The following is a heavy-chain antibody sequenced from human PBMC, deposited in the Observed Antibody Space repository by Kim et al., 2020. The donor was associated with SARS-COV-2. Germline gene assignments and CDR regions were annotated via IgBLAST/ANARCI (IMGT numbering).Heavy chain of an antibody. CDR2: ISYDGSNK. D-gene: IGHD7-27*01. CDR1: GFTFSSYG. Sequence: GGSLRLSCAASGFTFSSYGMHWVRQAPGKGLEWVAVISYDGSNKYYADSVKGRFTISRDNSKNTLYLQMNSLRAEDTAVYYCAKQLTVFFYGMDVWGQGTTVTVSS. V-gene: IGHV3-30*18. CDR3: AKQLTVFFYGMDV. J-gene: IGHJ6*02.